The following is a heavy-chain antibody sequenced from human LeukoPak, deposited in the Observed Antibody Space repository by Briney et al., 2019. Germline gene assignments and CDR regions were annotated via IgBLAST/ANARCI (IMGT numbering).Heavy chain of an antibody. J-gene: IGHJ6*03. CDR2: INHSGST. V-gene: IGHV4-34*01. CDR1: GGSFSGYY. Sequence: PSETLSLTCAVYGGSFSGYYWSWIRQPPGKGLEWIGEINHSGSTNYNPSLKSRVTISVDTSKNQFSLKLSSVTAADTAVYYCARGHEQQLVVPRYYYYMDVWGKGTTGTVSS. CDR3: ARGHEQQLVVPRYYYYMDV. D-gene: IGHD6-13*01.